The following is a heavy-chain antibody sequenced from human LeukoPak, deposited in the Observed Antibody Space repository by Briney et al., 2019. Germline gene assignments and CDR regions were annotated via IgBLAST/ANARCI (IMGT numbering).Heavy chain of an antibody. CDR1: GYTFTGYY. CDR2: IKPNSGGA. D-gene: IGHD2-8*01. Sequence: ASVKVSCKASGYTFTGYYIHWVRQAPGQGLEWVGCIKPNSGGAYYAQNFQDRVTMTRDTSISTAYMELSRLRSEDTAVYYCARVWPCSNGVCPDVFEYWGQGTLVTVSS. J-gene: IGHJ4*02. CDR3: ARVWPCSNGVCPDVFEY. V-gene: IGHV1-2*02.